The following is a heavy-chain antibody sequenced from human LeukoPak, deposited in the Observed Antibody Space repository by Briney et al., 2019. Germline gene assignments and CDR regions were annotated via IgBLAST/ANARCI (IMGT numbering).Heavy chain of an antibody. CDR3: AREGGFYRPLDY. CDR1: GGSVTSTNW. J-gene: IGHJ4*02. CDR2: VHLDGRT. D-gene: IGHD6-25*01. Sequence: SETLSLTCDVSGGSVTSTNWWTWFRQPPGKGLEWIGEVHLDGRTNYSPSLKSRLVMSADLPENHISLKLTSVTAADTAVYYCAREGGFYRPLDYSGQGTLVTVSS. V-gene: IGHV4-4*02.